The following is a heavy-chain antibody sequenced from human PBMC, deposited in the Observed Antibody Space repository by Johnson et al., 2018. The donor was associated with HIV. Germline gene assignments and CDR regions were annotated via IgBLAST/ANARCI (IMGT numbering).Heavy chain of an antibody. D-gene: IGHD3-16*01. Sequence: AAGGFTFSTYAMHWVRQAPGKGLVWVSRINSDGGTTDYAAPVKGRFTISRDDSKNTLYLQMNSLKTEDTAVYYCARDKLNWGIGASDIWGQGTMVTVSS. CDR3: ARDKLNWGIGASDI. CDR2: INSDGGTT. J-gene: IGHJ3*02. CDR1: GFTFSTYA. V-gene: IGHV3-15*07.